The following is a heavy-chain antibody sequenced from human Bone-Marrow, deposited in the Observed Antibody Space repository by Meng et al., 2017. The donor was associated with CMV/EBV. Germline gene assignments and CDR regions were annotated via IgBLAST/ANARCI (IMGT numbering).Heavy chain of an antibody. D-gene: IGHD6-13*01. Sequence: SETLSLTCAVYGGSFSGYYWSWIRQPPGKGLEWIGSIYYSGSTYYNPSLKSRVTITVDTSKNQFSLKLSSVTAADTAVYYCARDPGGGKWYSSSWHGGYFDYWGQGTLVTVSS. CDR2: IYYSGST. J-gene: IGHJ4*02. CDR1: GGSFSGYY. CDR3: ARDPGGGKWYSSSWHGGYFDY. V-gene: IGHV4-34*01.